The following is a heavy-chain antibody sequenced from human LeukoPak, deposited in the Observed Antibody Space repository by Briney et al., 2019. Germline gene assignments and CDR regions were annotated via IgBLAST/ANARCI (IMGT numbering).Heavy chain of an antibody. CDR1: GLTFSSYS. J-gene: IGHJ3*02. Sequence: GGSLRLSCVASGLTFSSYSMNWVRQAPGKGLEWVSSIRSSSSYIYYADSVKGRFTIYRDNAKNSLYLQMNSLRAEDTAVYYCARGGTRRYFDWLLTPPDAFDIWGQGTMVTVSS. D-gene: IGHD3-9*01. V-gene: IGHV3-21*01. CDR3: ARGGTRRYFDWLLTPPDAFDI. CDR2: IRSSSSYI.